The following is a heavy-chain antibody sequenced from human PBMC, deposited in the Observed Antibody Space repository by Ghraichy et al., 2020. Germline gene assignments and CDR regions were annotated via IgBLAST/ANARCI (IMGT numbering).Heavy chain of an antibody. J-gene: IGHJ4*02. CDR1: GDSYSTHY. CDR3: ARHRDSGSHYSAFDH. CDR2: IYATGST. V-gene: IGHV4-4*09. Sequence: SETLSLTCTVSGDSYSTHYWSWIRQPPGKGLEWIGYIYATGSTNYHPSLKSRVTMSVDTSKNQFSLKVNSVTVADTAVYYYARHRDSGSHYSAFDHWGRGTLVTVSS. D-gene: IGHD1-26*01.